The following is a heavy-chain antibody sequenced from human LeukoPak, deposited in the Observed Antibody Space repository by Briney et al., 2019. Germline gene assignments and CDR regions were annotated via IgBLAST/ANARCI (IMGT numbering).Heavy chain of an antibody. Sequence: PSETLSLTCTVSGGSISSYYWSWIRQPPGKGLEWIGYIYYSGSTNYNPSLKSRVTISVDTSKNQFSLKLSSVAAADTAVYYCARSGYCSSTSCYAVDYFDYWGQGTLVTVSS. CDR1: GGSISSYY. D-gene: IGHD2-2*01. CDR2: IYYSGST. CDR3: ARSGYCSSTSCYAVDYFDY. J-gene: IGHJ4*02. V-gene: IGHV4-59*12.